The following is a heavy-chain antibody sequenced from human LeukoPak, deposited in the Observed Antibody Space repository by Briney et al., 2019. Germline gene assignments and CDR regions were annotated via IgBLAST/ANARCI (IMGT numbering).Heavy chain of an antibody. CDR2: IIPIFGTA. CDR3: ARAMTVQQQSWAPYYGMDV. CDR1: GGTFSSYA. J-gene: IGHJ6*02. D-gene: IGHD4-11*01. V-gene: IGHV1-69*13. Sequence: GASVKVSCKAPGGTFSSYAISWVRQAPGQGLEWMGGIIPIFGTANYAQKFQGRVTITADESTSTAYMELSSLRSEDTAVYYCARAMTVQQQSWAPYYGMDVWGQGTTVTVSS.